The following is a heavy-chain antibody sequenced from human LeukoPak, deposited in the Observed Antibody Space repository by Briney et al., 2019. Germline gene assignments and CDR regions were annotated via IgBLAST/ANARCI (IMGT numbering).Heavy chain of an antibody. CDR3: ARAPDSDSGYDYFDY. Sequence: LGESLKISCKGSGYTFTNHWISWVRQMPGKGLEWVGKIDPSDSYTNYSPSFQGHVTISADKSISTAYLQWSSLKASDTAMYYCARAPDSDSGYDYFDYWSQGTLVTVSS. CDR1: GYTFTNHW. J-gene: IGHJ4*02. V-gene: IGHV5-10-1*01. D-gene: IGHD5-12*01. CDR2: IDPSDSYT.